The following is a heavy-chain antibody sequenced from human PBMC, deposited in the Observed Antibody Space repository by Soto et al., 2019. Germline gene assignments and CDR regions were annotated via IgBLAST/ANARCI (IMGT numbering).Heavy chain of an antibody. Sequence: PGESLKISCKGSGYNFATYWIGWVRQMPGKGLEWMGIIYPHDSDTRYSPSFQGQVTISADKSISTAYLQWSSLKASDTAIYYCARRLDNTLGFWGQGTLVTVSS. CDR3: ARRLDNTLGF. CDR1: GYNFATYW. D-gene: IGHD1-20*01. CDR2: IYPHDSDT. V-gene: IGHV5-51*01. J-gene: IGHJ4*02.